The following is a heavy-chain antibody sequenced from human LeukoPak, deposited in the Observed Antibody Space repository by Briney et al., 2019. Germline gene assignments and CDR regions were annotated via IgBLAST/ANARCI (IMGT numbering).Heavy chain of an antibody. D-gene: IGHD3-10*01. J-gene: IGHJ4*02. CDR1: GGSISSNSYF. CDR2: IYYTGTT. V-gene: IGHV4-39*01. Sequence: SETLSLTCTVSGGSISSNSYFWAWIRQPPGPGLQWVGSIYYTGTTYYNPSLKSRVTISVDTSENQFSLRPSSVTAADTAVCYCARLVSAAGSFDYWGQGTLVTVSS. CDR3: ARLVSAAGSFDY.